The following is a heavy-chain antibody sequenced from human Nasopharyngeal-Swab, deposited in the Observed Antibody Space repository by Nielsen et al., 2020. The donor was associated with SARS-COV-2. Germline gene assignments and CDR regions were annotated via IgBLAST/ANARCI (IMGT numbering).Heavy chain of an antibody. CDR2: ISAYNGNT. J-gene: IGHJ6*02. CDR1: GYTFTSYG. Sequence: ASVKVSCKASGYTFTSYGISWVRQAPGHGLEWMGWISAYNGNTNYAQKLQGRVTMTTDTSTSTAYMELRSLRSDDTAVYYCARWAGIGDYYYGMDVWGQGTTVTVSS. CDR3: ARWAGIGDYYYGMDV. V-gene: IGHV1-18*01. D-gene: IGHD6-19*01.